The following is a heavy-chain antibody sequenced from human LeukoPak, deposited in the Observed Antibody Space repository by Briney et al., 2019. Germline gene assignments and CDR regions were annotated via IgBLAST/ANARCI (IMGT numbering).Heavy chain of an antibody. CDR2: IYYSGST. Sequence: SKTLSLTCTVSGGSISGYYWNWIRQPAGKGLEWIGRIYYSGSTDYNSSLRSRLTMSVDTSKSQFSLKLTSVTAADTAVYYCAREHRDYEGSGYYVDYWGQGTLVTVSS. J-gene: IGHJ4*02. D-gene: IGHD3-3*01. V-gene: IGHV4-4*07. CDR1: GGSISGYY. CDR3: AREHRDYEGSGYYVDY.